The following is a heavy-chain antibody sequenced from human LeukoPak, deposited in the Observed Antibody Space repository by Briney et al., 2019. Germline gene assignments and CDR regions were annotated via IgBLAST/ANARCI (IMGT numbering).Heavy chain of an antibody. CDR2: INWNGGST. CDR1: GFTFDDYG. Sequence: GGSLRLSCAASGFTFDDYGMSWVRQAPGKGLEWVSGINWNGGSTGYADSVKGRFTISRDNAKNSLYLQMNSLRAEDTALYYCARYRFPYSGSYYFYWGQGTLVTVSS. V-gene: IGHV3-20*04. D-gene: IGHD1-26*01. CDR3: ARYRFPYSGSYYFY. J-gene: IGHJ4*02.